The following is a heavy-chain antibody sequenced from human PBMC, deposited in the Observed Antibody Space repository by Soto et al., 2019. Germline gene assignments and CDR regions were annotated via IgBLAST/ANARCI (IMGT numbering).Heavy chain of an antibody. V-gene: IGHV5-10-1*01. D-gene: IGHD3-3*01. CDR1: GYSFTSYW. CDR3: ARLYDFLGSPVPRFDY. J-gene: IGHJ4*02. CDR2: IDPSDSYT. Sequence: PGESLKISCKGSGYSFTSYWIGWVRQMPGKGLEWMGRIDPSDSYTNYSPSFQGHVTISADKSISTAYLQWSSLKASDTAMYYCARLYDFLGSPVPRFDYWGQGTLVTVSS.